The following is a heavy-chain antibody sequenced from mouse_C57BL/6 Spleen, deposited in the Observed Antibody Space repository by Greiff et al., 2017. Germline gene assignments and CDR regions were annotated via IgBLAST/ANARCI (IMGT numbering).Heavy chain of an antibody. D-gene: IGHD1-1*01. CDR2: IRNKANGYTT. J-gene: IGHJ2*01. CDR3: AGYKDGSSRYYFDY. CDR1: GFTFTDYY. V-gene: IGHV7-3*01. Sequence: EVQGVESGGGLVQPGGSLSLSCAASGFTFTDYYMSWVRQPPGKALEWLGFIRNKANGYTTEYSASVKGRFTISRDNSQSILSLQMNALRAEDSATYYCAGYKDGSSRYYFDYWGQGTTLTVSS.